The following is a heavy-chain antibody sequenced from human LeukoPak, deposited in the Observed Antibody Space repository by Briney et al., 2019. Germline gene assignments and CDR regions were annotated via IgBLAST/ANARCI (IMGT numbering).Heavy chain of an antibody. D-gene: IGHD5-18*01. CDR3: ARDERYSYGYRELWYLDL. CDR2: IYYSGST. Sequence: SETLSLTCTVSGGSVSSGSYYWSWIRQPPGTGLEWIGYIYYSGSTNYNPSLKSRVTISVDTSKNQFSLKLSSVTAADTAVYYCARDERYSYGYRELWYLDLWGRGTLVTVSS. J-gene: IGHJ2*01. CDR1: GGSVSSGSYY. V-gene: IGHV4-61*01.